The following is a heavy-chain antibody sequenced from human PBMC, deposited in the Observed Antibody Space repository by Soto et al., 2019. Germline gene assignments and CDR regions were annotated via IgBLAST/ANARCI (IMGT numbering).Heavy chain of an antibody. Sequence: AGGSLRLSCAASGFTFSSYAMSWVRQAPGKGLEWVSAISGSGGSTYYADSVKGRFTISRDNSKNTLYLQMNSLRAEDTAIYYCAKESYYDSSDYNAFDIWGQGTMVTVSS. CDR2: ISGSGGST. D-gene: IGHD3-22*01. CDR3: AKESYYDSSDYNAFDI. CDR1: GFTFSSYA. J-gene: IGHJ3*02. V-gene: IGHV3-23*01.